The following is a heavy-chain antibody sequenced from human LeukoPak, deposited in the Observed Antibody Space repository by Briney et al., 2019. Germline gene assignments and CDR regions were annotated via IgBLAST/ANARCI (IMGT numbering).Heavy chain of an antibody. Sequence: ASVKVSCKASGYSFRNYGISWVRQAPGQGLEYMGWISVYNGNTNYAQRLQGRVTMTADTSTSTVYMELRSLRSDDTAVYYCARGGGGYYGSGSYLIDHWGQGTLVTVSS. V-gene: IGHV1-18*01. CDR1: GYSFRNYG. CDR2: ISVYNGNT. D-gene: IGHD3-10*01. CDR3: ARGGGGYYGSGSYLIDH. J-gene: IGHJ4*02.